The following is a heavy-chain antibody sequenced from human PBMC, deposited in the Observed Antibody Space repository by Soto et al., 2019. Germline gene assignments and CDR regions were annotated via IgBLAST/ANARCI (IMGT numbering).Heavy chain of an antibody. CDR3: SRFADDSSGYYYRWLYYFDY. CDR2: IRSKLYGGTT. V-gene: IGHV3-49*03. D-gene: IGHD3-22*01. J-gene: IGHJ4*02. CDR1: RSTFCDYS. Sequence: SLALFFIAFRSTFCDYSMSWFSQAPEKGLGGGGFIRSKLYGGTTEYAASVKGRSTISKDDSKSIAYLQINSMKTEDTAVYYCSRFADDSSGYYYRWLYYFDYWGQGTLVAV.